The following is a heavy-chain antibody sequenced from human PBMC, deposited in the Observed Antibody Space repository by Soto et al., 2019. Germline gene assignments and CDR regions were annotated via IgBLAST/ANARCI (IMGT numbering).Heavy chain of an antibody. CDR3: ARWGPRSGLN. J-gene: IGHJ4*02. D-gene: IGHD3-3*01. CDR2: IYYSGST. Sequence: QVQLQESGPGLVKPSETLSLTCTVSGGSISSYYCSWIRQPPGKGLEWIGYIYYSGSTNYNPSLKSRVTISVDTSKNQFSLKLSSVTAADTAVYYCARWGPRSGLNWGQGTLVTVSS. V-gene: IGHV4-59*01. CDR1: GGSISSYY.